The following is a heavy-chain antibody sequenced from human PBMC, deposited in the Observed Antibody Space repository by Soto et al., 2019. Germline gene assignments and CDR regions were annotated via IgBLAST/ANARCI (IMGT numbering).Heavy chain of an antibody. CDR3: ARSLLRFLTPFMFDP. Sequence: ASVKVSCKASGHTFTSYGISWVRQAPGQGLEWMGWISAYNGNTNYAQKLQGRVTMTTDTSTSTAYMELRSLRSDDTAVYYCARSLLRFLTPFMFDPWGQGTLVTVSS. D-gene: IGHD3-3*01. CDR2: ISAYNGNT. V-gene: IGHV1-18*01. J-gene: IGHJ5*02. CDR1: GHTFTSYG.